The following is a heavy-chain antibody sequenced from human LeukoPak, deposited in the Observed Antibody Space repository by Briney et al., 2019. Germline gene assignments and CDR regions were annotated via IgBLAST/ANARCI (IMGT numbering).Heavy chain of an antibody. J-gene: IGHJ4*02. D-gene: IGHD3-22*01. V-gene: IGHV3-66*01. Sequence: GGSLRLSCAASGFTVSSNYMSWVRQAPGKGLEWVSVIYSGGSTYYADSVKGRFTISRDNSKNTLYLQMNSLRAEDTAVYYCAGSYYDSSGFHFFDYWGQGTLVTVSS. CDR3: AGSYYDSSGFHFFDY. CDR1: GFTVSSNY. CDR2: IYSGGST.